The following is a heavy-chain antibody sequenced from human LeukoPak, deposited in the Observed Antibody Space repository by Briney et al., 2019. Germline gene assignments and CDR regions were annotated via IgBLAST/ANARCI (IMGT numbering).Heavy chain of an antibody. Sequence: GESLKISCNGSGYSFTSYWIGWVRQMPGKGLEWMGIIYPGDSDTRYSPSFQGQVTISADKSISTAYLQWSSLKASDTAMYYCARRGIAVGEGTYFDYWGQGTLVTVSS. V-gene: IGHV5-51*01. CDR2: IYPGDSDT. J-gene: IGHJ4*02. CDR1: GYSFTSYW. CDR3: ARRGIAVGEGTYFDY. D-gene: IGHD6-19*01.